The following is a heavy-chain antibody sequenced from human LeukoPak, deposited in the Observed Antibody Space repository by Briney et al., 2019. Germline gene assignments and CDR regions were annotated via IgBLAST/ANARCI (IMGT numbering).Heavy chain of an antibody. Sequence: GGSLRLSCAASGFTFSGSAMHWVRQASGKGLEWVGRIRSKANSYATAYAASVKGRFTISRDDSKNTAYLQMNSLKTEDTAVYYCTRPALWDNWNDGGAFDIWGQGTMVTVSS. V-gene: IGHV3-73*01. CDR2: IRSKANSYAT. CDR1: GFTFSGSA. D-gene: IGHD1-20*01. J-gene: IGHJ3*02. CDR3: TRPALWDNWNDGGAFDI.